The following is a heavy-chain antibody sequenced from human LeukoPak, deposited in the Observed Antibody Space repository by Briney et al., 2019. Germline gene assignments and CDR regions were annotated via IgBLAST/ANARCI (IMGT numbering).Heavy chain of an antibody. CDR3: ARSPNTYYYDSSGYYWSYYFDY. CDR2: ISAYNGNT. CDR1: GYTFTSYG. J-gene: IGHJ4*02. Sequence: ASVKVSCKASGYTFTSYGISWVRQAPGQGLEWMGWISAYNGNTNYAQRLQGRVTMTTDTSTSTAYMELRSLRSDDTAVYYCARSPNTYYYDSSGYYWSYYFDYWGQGTLVTVSS. D-gene: IGHD3-22*01. V-gene: IGHV1-18*01.